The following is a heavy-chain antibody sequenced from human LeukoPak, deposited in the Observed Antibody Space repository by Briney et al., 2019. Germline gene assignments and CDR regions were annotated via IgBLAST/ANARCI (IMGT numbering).Heavy chain of an antibody. CDR3: VRDKRG. J-gene: IGHJ4*02. D-gene: IGHD3-10*01. CDR1: GFTFSSDW. CDR2: INQDGGEK. Sequence: QAGGSLRLSCAGSGFTFSSDWMSWVRQTPEKGLEWVANINQDGGEKHYVDSVKGRFTISRDNAKNSLYLQMNSLRAADTAVYYCVRDKRGWGQGALVTVSS. V-gene: IGHV3-7*01.